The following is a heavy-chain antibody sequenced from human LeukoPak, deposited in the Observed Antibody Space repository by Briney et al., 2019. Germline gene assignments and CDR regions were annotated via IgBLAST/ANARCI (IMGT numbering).Heavy chain of an antibody. CDR2: ITLDGSDS. D-gene: IGHD1-1*01. J-gene: IGHJ4*02. Sequence: GGALRLSCAASGFPFSSYWMAWVRQAPGKGLEWVATITLDGSDSYYVDSVKGRFTVSRDNAKNSLYLQMNSLRVEDTAVFYCTTENWYVFENWGQGSLVTVSS. V-gene: IGHV3-7*04. CDR1: GFPFSSYW. CDR3: TTENWYVFEN.